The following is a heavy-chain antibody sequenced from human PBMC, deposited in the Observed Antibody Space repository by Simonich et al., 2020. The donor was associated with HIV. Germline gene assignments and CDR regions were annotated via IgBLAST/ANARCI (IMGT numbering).Heavy chain of an antibody. CDR1: GFTFSSYA. D-gene: IGHD2-15*01. V-gene: IGHV3-30*07. CDR3: ARGGYCSGGSCYGESDFDY. CDR2: ISLDGSNK. Sequence: QVQLVESGGGVVQPGRSLRLSCAASGFTFSSYAMHWVRQAPGKGVCGWEVISLDGSNKYYEDSVKGRFTIARDNSKNTLYLQMNSLRAEDTAVYYCARGGYCSGGSCYGESDFDYWGQGTLVTVSS. J-gene: IGHJ4*02.